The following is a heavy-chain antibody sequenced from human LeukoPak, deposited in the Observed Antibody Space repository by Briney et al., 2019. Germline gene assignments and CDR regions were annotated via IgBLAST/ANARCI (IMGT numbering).Heavy chain of an antibody. V-gene: IGHV3-64*01. Sequence: GGSLRLSCAASGFTFSSYAMHWVRQAPGKGLEYVSAISSNGGSTYYANSVKGRFTISRDNSKNTLYLQMGSLRAEDMAVYYCARDRDYDFWSGYGDYYYYYYMDVWGKGTTVTVSS. CDR1: GFTFSSYA. CDR3: ARDRDYDFWSGYGDYYYYYYMDV. CDR2: ISSNGGST. J-gene: IGHJ6*03. D-gene: IGHD3-3*01.